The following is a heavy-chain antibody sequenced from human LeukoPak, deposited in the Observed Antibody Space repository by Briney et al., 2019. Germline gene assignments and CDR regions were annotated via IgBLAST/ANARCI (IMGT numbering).Heavy chain of an antibody. J-gene: IGHJ4*02. V-gene: IGHV4-39*01. CDR1: GGSISISSDY. CDR2: IYYSGTT. D-gene: IGHD1-26*01. Sequence: SETLSLTCTVSGGSISISSDYWGWIRQPPGKGLEWIGDIYYSGTTNYNPSLKSRVTMSVDTSKNQFSLKLNSAAAADTAVYYCARRLSTRSYYRDEWGQGTLVTVSS. CDR3: ARRLSTRSYYRDE.